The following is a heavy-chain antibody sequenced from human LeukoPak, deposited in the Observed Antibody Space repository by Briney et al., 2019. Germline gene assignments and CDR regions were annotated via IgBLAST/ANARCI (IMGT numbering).Heavy chain of an antibody. CDR3: AKDAGWLSSYYYYMDV. CDR2: IRYDGSNK. J-gene: IGHJ6*03. Sequence: PGGSLRLSCAASGFTFSTYGMHWVRQAPGKGLEWVAFIRYDGSNKYYADSVKGRFTISRDNSKNTLYLQMNSLRAEDTAVYYCAKDAGWLSSYYYYMDVWGKGTTVTISS. CDR1: GFTFSTYG. D-gene: IGHD6-19*01. V-gene: IGHV3-30*02.